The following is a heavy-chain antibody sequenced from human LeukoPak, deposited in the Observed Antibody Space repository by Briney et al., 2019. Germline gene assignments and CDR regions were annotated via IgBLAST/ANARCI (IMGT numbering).Heavy chain of an antibody. D-gene: IGHD6-19*01. CDR2: IYSGGST. CDR1: GFTASSNY. V-gene: IGHV3-53*01. CDR3: ARGLYSSGWYPI. Sequence: GGSLRLSCAASGFTASSNYMSWVRQAPGKGLEWVSVIYSGGSTYYADSVKGRFTISRDNSKNTLYLQMNRLRAEDTAVYYCARGLYSSGWYPIWGQGTMVTVSS. J-gene: IGHJ3*02.